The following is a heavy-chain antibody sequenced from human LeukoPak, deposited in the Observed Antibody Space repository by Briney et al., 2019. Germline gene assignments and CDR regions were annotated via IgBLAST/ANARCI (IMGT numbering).Heavy chain of an antibody. CDR3: ARSIIEAAAFAPVSL. V-gene: IGHV4-59*01. CDR2: IYYSGST. D-gene: IGHD6-13*01. CDR1: GGSISSYY. Sequence: SETLSLTCTVSGGSISSYYWSWIRQPPGKGLEWIGYIYYSGSTNYNPSLKSRVTISVDTSKNQFPLKLSSVTAADTAVYYCARSIIEAAAFAPVSLWGQGTLVTVSS. J-gene: IGHJ4*02.